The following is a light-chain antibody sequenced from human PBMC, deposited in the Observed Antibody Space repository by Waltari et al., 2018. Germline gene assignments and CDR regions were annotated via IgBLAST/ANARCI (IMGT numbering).Light chain of an antibody. CDR1: SSDIGAYNY. CDR3: SSYAGSYTLRL. Sequence: QSALNQPRSVSRSPGQSVTISCTGTSSDIGAYNYVPWSQQPPGKAHKLILYDVPKRPSGVPDRFSGSKSGNTASLTISGLQAEDEADYYCSSYAGSYTLRLFGTGTKVTVL. J-gene: IGLJ1*01. CDR2: DVP. V-gene: IGLV2-11*01.